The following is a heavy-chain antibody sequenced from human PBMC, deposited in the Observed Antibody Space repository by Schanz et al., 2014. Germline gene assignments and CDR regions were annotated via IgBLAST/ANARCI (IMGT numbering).Heavy chain of an antibody. CDR1: GYSFTDYA. D-gene: IGHD6-13*01. CDR2: ISVYHGHT. J-gene: IGHJ4*02. CDR3: ARDGEAAAGCDY. V-gene: IGHV1-18*01. Sequence: QVQLVQSAPEVKKPGASVKVSCKASGYSFTDYAIHWVRQAPGQGLEWMGWISVYHGHTTYAQKFQGRVTMTTDTSTSTAYMELRSLISDDTAVYYCARDGEAAAGCDYWGQGTLXTVSS.